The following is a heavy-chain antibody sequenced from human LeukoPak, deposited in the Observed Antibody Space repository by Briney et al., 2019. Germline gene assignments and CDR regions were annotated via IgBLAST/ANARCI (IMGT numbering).Heavy chain of an antibody. CDR2: ISSSSSYI. D-gene: IGHD5-12*01. V-gene: IGHV3-21*01. Sequence: PGRSLRLSCAASGFTFRSFVMHWVRQAPGKGLEWVSSISSSSSYIYYGDSVKGRFTISRDNAKDSLHLQMNSLRAEDTAVYYCARDYEIYWGQGSRVTVSS. CDR1: GFTFRSFV. CDR3: ARDYEIY. J-gene: IGHJ4*02.